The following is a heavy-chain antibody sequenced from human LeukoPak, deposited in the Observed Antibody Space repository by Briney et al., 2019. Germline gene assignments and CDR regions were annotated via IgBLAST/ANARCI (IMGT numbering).Heavy chain of an antibody. J-gene: IGHJ4*02. D-gene: IGHD3-9*01. CDR2: IYYSGST. CDR3: ARDHLQLRYFLPPYYFDY. Sequence: PSETLSLTCTVSGGSISSSSYYWGWIRQPPGKGLEWIGSIYYSGSTYYNPSLKSRVTISVDTSKNQFSLKLSSVTAADTAVYYCARDHLQLRYFLPPYYFDYWGQGTLVTVSS. CDR1: GGSISSSSYY. V-gene: IGHV4-39*07.